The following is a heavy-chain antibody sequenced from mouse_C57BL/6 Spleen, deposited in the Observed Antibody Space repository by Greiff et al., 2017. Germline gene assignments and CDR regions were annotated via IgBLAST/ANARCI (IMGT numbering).Heavy chain of an antibody. V-gene: IGHV5-2*01. CDR2: INPDGGST. D-gene: IGHD3-3*01. CDR1: EYEFPSHD. J-gene: IGHJ3*01. CDR3: AGHEGLRPFAD. Sequence: EVHLVESGGGLVQPGESLKLSCESNEYEFPSHDMSWVRKTPEKRLELVAAINPDGGSTYYPDTMERRFIISRDNTKKTLYLQMSSLGSEDAALYYCAGHEGLRPFADWGTGTLVTVSA.